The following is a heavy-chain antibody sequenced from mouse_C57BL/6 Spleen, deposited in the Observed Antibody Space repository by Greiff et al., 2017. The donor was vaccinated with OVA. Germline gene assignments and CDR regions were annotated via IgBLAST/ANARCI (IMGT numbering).Heavy chain of an antibody. CDR3: ARDGLYYYGSSYWYFDV. Sequence: EVKLVESEGGLVQPGSSMKLSCTASGFTFSDYYMAWVRQVPEKGLEWVANINYDGSSTYYLDSLKSRFIISRDNAKNILYLQMSSLKSEDTATYYCARDGLYYYGSSYWYFDVWGTGTTVTVSS. D-gene: IGHD1-1*01. V-gene: IGHV5-16*01. CDR1: GFTFSDYY. J-gene: IGHJ1*03. CDR2: INYDGSST.